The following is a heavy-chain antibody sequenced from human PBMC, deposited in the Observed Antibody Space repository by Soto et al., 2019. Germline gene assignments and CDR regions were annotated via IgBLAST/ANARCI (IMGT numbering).Heavy chain of an antibody. J-gene: IGHJ4*02. CDR1: GFVFRTYW. CDR2: IKEDGSEA. CDR3: ARSRRQWFGGTLSYYFDF. V-gene: IGHV3-7*01. Sequence: PGGSLRLSCAASGFVFRTYWMSWVRQAPGKGLEWVANIKEDGSEANYVDPVKGRFAVSRDKDTNSLYLQLNSLTPEDTAVYYCARSRRQWFGGTLSYYFDFWGQGTLVTVSS. D-gene: IGHD3-10*01.